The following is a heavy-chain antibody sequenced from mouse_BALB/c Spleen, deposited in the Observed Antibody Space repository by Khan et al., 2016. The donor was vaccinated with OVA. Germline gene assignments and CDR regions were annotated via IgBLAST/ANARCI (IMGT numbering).Heavy chain of an antibody. Sequence: EVKLVESGGDLVKPGGSLKLSCAASGFTFSTYGMSWVRQTPDKRLEWVATVSTGGGYTYYPASLKGRFTISRDNAKNTLYLHMSRLKSEDTAMFYCARRAYYYDSEGFAYWGQGTLVTVSA. CDR2: VSTGGGYT. D-gene: IGHD1-1*01. CDR3: ARRAYYYDSEGFAY. CDR1: GFTFSTYG. J-gene: IGHJ3*01. V-gene: IGHV5-6*02.